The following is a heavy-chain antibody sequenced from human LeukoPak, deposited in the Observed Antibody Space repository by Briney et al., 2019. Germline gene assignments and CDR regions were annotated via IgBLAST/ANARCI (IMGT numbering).Heavy chain of an antibody. D-gene: IGHD6-6*01. CDR3: AKDPAYSSSPKFDY. CDR1: GFTFSDYY. J-gene: IGHJ4*02. Sequence: PGGSLRLSCAASGFTFSDYYMSWIRQAPGKGLEWVSYISSSGSTIYYADSVKGRFTISRDNSKNTLYLQMNSLRAEGTAVYYCAKDPAYSSSPKFDYWGQGTLVTVSS. CDR2: ISSSGSTI. V-gene: IGHV3-11*01.